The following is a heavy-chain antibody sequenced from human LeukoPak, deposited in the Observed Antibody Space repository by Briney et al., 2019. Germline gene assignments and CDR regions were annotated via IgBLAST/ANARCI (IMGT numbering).Heavy chain of an antibody. CDR3: AREGGEGMTVTQFDY. Sequence: SETLSLTCTVSGGSISSGGYYWSWIRQHPGKGLEWIGYIYYSGSTYYNPSLKSRVTISVDTSKNQFSLKLSSVTAADTVVYYCAREGGEGMTVTQFDYWGQGTLVTVSS. D-gene: IGHD4-17*01. J-gene: IGHJ4*02. V-gene: IGHV4-31*03. CDR1: GGSISSGGYY. CDR2: IYYSGST.